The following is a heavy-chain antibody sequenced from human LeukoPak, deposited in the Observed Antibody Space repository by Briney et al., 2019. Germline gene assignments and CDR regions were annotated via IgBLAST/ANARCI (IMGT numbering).Heavy chain of an antibody. CDR1: GLTVSSNY. D-gene: IGHD3-22*01. J-gene: IGHJ3*02. CDR3: ARGGDSSGSVRTAFGI. V-gene: IGHV3-53*01. CDR2: INSGSST. Sequence: GGSLRLSCAASGLTVSSNYMSWVRQAPGKGLYWVSVINSGSSTYYADSVKGRFTISRDNSKNTLYLQMNSLRAEDTAVYYCARGGDSSGSVRTAFGIWGQGTMVTVSS.